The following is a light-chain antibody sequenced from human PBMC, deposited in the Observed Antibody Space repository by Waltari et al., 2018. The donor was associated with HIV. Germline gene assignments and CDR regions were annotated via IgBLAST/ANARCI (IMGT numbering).Light chain of an antibody. CDR3: QSYDSSLSAYVV. CDR2: GNS. V-gene: IGLV1-40*01. Sequence: QSVLTQPPSVSGAPGQRVTISCTGSSSNIGAGYDVHWYQQLPGTAPKLLIYGNSNRPARVPDRFSGSKSGTSASLAITWLQAEDEADYYCQSYDSSLSAYVVFGGGTKRTVL. CDR1: SSNIGAGYD. J-gene: IGLJ2*01.